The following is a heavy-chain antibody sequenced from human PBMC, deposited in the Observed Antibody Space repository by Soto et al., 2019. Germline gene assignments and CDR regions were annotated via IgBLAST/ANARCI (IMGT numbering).Heavy chain of an antibody. V-gene: IGHV3-33*01. CDR2: IWYDGSNK. CDR3: ARDNGYSGYDSNFDY. J-gene: IGHJ4*02. D-gene: IGHD5-12*01. CDR1: GFTFSSYG. Sequence: QVQLVESGGGVVQPGRSLRLSCAASGFTFSSYGMHWVRQAPGKGLEWVAVIWYDGSNKYYADSVKGRFTISRDNSKNTLYLQMNSLRAEDTAVYYCARDNGYSGYDSNFDYWGQGTLVTVSS.